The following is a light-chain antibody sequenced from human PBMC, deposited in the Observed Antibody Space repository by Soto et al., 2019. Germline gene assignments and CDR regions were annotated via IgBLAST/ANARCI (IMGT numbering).Light chain of an antibody. Sequence: EIVLTQSPGTLSLSPGERATLSCRASQSVSSSYLAWYQQKPGQAPRLLIYDASSRATGIPDRFSGSGSGTDFTLTISSLEPEDFAVYHCQQYGSLVTFGQGTKVEI. CDR1: QSVSSSY. CDR3: QQYGSLVT. J-gene: IGKJ1*01. V-gene: IGKV3-20*01. CDR2: DAS.